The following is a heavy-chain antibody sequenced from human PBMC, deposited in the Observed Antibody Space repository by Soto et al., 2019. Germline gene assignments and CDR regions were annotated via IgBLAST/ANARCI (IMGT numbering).Heavy chain of an antibody. CDR2: ISYDGSNK. CDR1: GFTFSSYG. Sequence: GGSLRLSCAASGFTFSSYGMHWVRQAPGKGLEWVAVISYDGSNKYYADSVKGRFTISRDNSKNKLYLQMNSLRAADTAVYYCAKESAKVSVNSYYYGMDVWGQVTTVT. D-gene: IGHD3-16*02. V-gene: IGHV3-30*18. CDR3: AKESAKVSVNSYYYGMDV. J-gene: IGHJ6*02.